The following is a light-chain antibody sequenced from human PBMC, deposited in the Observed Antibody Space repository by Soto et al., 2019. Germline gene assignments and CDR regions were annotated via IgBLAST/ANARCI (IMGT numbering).Light chain of an antibody. V-gene: IGKV3-20*01. CDR3: QQYGSSRWT. J-gene: IGKJ1*01. CDR2: GAS. CDR1: QSVSSY. Sequence: EIVLTQSPATLSLSPGERATLSCRASQSVSSYLAWYQQKPGQAPRLLIYGASNRATGVPDRFSGSGSGTEFTLTISSLQSEDFAVYYCQQYGSSRWTFGQGTKVDIK.